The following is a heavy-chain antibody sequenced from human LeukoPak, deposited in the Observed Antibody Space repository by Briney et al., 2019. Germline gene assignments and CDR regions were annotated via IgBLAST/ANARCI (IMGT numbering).Heavy chain of an antibody. CDR1: GYTLTELS. D-gene: IGHD2-21*01. Sequence: ASVKVSCKVSGYTLTELSMHWVRQAPGKGLEWMGGFDPEDGETIYAQKFQGRVTVTEDTSTDTAYMELSSLRSEDTAVYYCATGVIKYYYYGMDVWGQGTTVTVSS. J-gene: IGHJ6*02. CDR2: FDPEDGET. V-gene: IGHV1-24*01. CDR3: ATGVIKYYYYGMDV.